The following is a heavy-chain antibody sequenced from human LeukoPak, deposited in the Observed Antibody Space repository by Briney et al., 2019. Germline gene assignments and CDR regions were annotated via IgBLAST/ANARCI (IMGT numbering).Heavy chain of an antibody. CDR3: AKSAGYCSSTSCYLGDEDAFDI. CDR1: GFTFSSYA. V-gene: IGHV3-30*18. Sequence: GGSLRLSCAASGFTFSSYAMHWVRQAPGKGLERVAVISYDGSNKYYADSVKGRFTISRDNSKNTLYLQMNSLRAEDTAVYYCAKSAGYCSSTSCYLGDEDAFDIWGQGTMVTVSS. J-gene: IGHJ3*02. CDR2: ISYDGSNK. D-gene: IGHD2-2*01.